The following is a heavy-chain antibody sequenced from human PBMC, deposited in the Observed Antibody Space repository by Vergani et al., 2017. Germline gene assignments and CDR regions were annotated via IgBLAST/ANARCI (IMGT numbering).Heavy chain of an antibody. CDR3: ARGIAARLYYYYYMDV. Sequence: QLQLQESGPGLVKPSETLSLSCRVSGDSISRSHYYWGFIRQPPGKGLEWIGEINHSGSTNYNPSLKSRVTISVDTSKNQFSLKLSSVTAADTAVYYCARGIAARLYYYYYMDVWGKGTTVTVSS. V-gene: IGHV4-39*07. CDR1: GDSISRSHYY. D-gene: IGHD6-6*01. J-gene: IGHJ6*03. CDR2: INHSGST.